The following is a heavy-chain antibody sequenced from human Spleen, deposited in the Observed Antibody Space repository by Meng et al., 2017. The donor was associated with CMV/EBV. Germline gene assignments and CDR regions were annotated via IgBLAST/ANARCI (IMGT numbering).Heavy chain of an antibody. Sequence: GESLKISCAASGFAFSSYALHWVRQAPGKGLEWVANIKQDGSEKYYVDSVKGRFTISRDNAKNSLYLQMNSLRAEDTAVYYCASIEPYYCSSTSCYTARVPSEQGDYWGQGTLVTVSS. V-gene: IGHV3-7*01. J-gene: IGHJ4*02. CDR3: ASIEPYYCSSTSCYTARVPSEQGDY. CDR1: GFAFSSYA. D-gene: IGHD2-2*02. CDR2: IKQDGSEK.